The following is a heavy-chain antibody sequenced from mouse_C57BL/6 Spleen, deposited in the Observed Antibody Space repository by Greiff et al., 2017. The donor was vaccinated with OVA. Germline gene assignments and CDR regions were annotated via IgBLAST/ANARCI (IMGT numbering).Heavy chain of an antibody. V-gene: IGHV1-55*01. J-gene: IGHJ4*01. D-gene: IGHD1-1*01. CDR1: GYTFTSYW. CDR3: ARWGYYGSKGGAMAMDY. CDR2: IYPGSGST. Sequence: QVQLQQSGAELVKPGASVKMSCKASGYTFTSYWITWVKQRPGQGLEWIGDIYPGSGSTNYNEKFKSKATLTVDTSSSTAYMQLSSLTSEDSAVYYCARWGYYGSKGGAMAMDYWGQGTSVTVSS.